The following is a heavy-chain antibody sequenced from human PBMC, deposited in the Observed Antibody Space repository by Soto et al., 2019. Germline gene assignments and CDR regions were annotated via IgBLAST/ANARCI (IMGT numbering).Heavy chain of an antibody. CDR2: IYYSGTT. CDR1: GGSISSSSSY. Sequence: QLQLQESGPGLVRPSETLSLTCAVSGGSISSSSSYWGWIRQSPGKGLEWIGSIYYSGTTYYNPSLKSRVSISVDTSKSQFSLILSSVTAADTAVYYCARRDLSTSQYWYFVLWGRGTLVTVSS. V-gene: IGHV4-39*01. CDR3: ARRDLSTSQYWYFVL. D-gene: IGHD2-2*01. J-gene: IGHJ2*01.